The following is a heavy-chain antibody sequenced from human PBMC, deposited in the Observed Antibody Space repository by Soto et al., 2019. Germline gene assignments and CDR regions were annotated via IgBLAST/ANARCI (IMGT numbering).Heavy chain of an antibody. Sequence: QVQLQESGPGLVKPSETLSLTCTVSGGSITSYYWTWIRQPAGKGLEWIGRIYSTGSTKYNPSLKSRVTMSVDTSKNQFSLKLSSVTAADTAVYYCARDWPSGYDPPYGMDVWGQGTTVTVSS. J-gene: IGHJ6*02. CDR1: GGSITSYY. V-gene: IGHV4-4*07. CDR3: ARDWPSGYDPPYGMDV. D-gene: IGHD5-12*01. CDR2: IYSTGST.